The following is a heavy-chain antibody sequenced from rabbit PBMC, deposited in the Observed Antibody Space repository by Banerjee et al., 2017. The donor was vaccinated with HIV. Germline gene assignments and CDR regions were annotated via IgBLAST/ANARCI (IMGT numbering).Heavy chain of an antibody. Sequence: QSLEESGGDLVKPGASLTLTCTASGFDFSVNAMCWVRQAPGKGPEWIAYIYNGDGSTHYASWAKGRFTISKTSSTTVTLQMTSLTAADTATYFCAREISGMRGMDLWGQGTLVTVS. CDR1: GFDFSVNA. V-gene: IGHV1S40*01. J-gene: IGHJ6*01. CDR2: IYNGDGST. D-gene: IGHD4-2*01. CDR3: AREISGMRGMDL.